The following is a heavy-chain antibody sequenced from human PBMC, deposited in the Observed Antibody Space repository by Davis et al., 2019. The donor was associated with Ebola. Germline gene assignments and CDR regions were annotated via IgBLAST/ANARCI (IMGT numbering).Heavy chain of an antibody. V-gene: IGHV4-39*01. J-gene: IGHJ3*02. Sequence: MPSETLSLTCTVSGGSISSRNYYWGWIRQPPGKGLEWIGSIYYSGSTYYNPSLKSRVTISVDTSKNQFSLKLSSVTAADTAVYYCARRPISGYHYGDAFDIWGQGTLVTVSS. D-gene: IGHD3-22*01. CDR1: GGSISSRNYY. CDR3: ARRPISGYHYGDAFDI. CDR2: IYYSGST.